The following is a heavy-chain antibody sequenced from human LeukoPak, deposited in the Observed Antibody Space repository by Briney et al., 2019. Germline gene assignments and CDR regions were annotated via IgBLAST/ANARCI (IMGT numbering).Heavy chain of an antibody. CDR2: IWYDGSKK. D-gene: IGHD3-10*01. Sequence: GRSLRLSCVASGFTFSSYAMHWVRQVPGKGLEWVAVIWYDGSKKVYADSVKGRFTISRDNPKNTLYLQMNSLRDEDTAVYYCARGLEGVRGVIITTAFDIWGQGTMVTVS. J-gene: IGHJ3*02. V-gene: IGHV3-33*01. CDR3: ARGLEGVRGVIITTAFDI. CDR1: GFTFSSYA.